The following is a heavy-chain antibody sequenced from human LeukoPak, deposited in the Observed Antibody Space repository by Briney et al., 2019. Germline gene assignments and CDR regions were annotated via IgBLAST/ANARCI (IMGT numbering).Heavy chain of an antibody. CDR1: GYTFTSYG. CDR2: ISAYNGNT. Sequence: ASVKVSCEASGYTFTSYGISWVRQAPGQGLEGMGWISAYNGNTNYAQKLQGRVTMTTDTSTSTAYMELRSLRSDDTAVYYCAREAPGEYCSSTSCYALDYWGQGTLVTVSS. J-gene: IGHJ4*02. D-gene: IGHD2-2*01. V-gene: IGHV1-18*01. CDR3: AREAPGEYCSSTSCYALDY.